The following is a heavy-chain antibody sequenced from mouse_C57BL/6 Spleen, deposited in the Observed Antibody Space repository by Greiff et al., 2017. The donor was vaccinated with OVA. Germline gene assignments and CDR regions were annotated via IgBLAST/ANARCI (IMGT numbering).Heavy chain of an antibody. CDR1: GFNIKDYY. CDR2: IDPEDGDT. Sequence: EVKLMESGAELVRPGASVKLSCTASGFNIKDYYMHWVKQRPEQGLEWIGRIDPEDGDTEYAPKFQGKATMTADTSSNTAYLQLSSLTSEDTAVYYCTTFLITTVVATRGAYWGQGTLVTVSA. J-gene: IGHJ3*01. V-gene: IGHV14-1*01. D-gene: IGHD1-1*01. CDR3: TTFLITTVVATRGAY.